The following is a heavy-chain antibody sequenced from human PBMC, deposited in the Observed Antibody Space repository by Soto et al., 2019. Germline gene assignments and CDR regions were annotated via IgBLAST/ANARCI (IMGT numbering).Heavy chain of an antibody. D-gene: IGHD1-26*01. J-gene: IGHJ6*02. V-gene: IGHV1-2*04. CDR1: GYTFTDSY. CDR3: ARARGSYSGYYYVMDV. Sequence: QVQLVQSGAEVKKPGASVKVSCKASGYTFTDSYMHWVRQAPGQGLEWMGWINPNTGGTNHAQKFQGCVTMTRDTSITTAYMELSRLTSDDTAVYYCARARGSYSGYYYVMDVWGQGTTVTVSS. CDR2: INPNTGGT.